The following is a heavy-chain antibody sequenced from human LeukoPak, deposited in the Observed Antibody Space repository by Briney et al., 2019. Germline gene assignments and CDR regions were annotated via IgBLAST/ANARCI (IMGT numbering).Heavy chain of an antibody. V-gene: IGHV3-15*01. D-gene: IGHD2-21*01. Sequence: GGSLRLSCAASEFIFNKAWMNWVRQAPGKGPEWVGRIKSNNDGGTKDYASPVEGRFIISRDDSKNTIYLQMNRLIIDDTAIYYCTPVMVEDRGFWGQGTLVTVSS. J-gene: IGHJ4*02. CDR1: EFIFNKAW. CDR2: IKSNNDGGTK. CDR3: TPVMVEDRGF.